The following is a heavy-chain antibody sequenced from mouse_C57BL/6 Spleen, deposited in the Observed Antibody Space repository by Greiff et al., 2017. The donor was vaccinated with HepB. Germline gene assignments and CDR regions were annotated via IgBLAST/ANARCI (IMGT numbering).Heavy chain of an antibody. J-gene: IGHJ3*01. CDR1: GFTFSDYG. CDR2: ISSGSSTI. CDR3: ARGELGWFAY. D-gene: IGHD4-1*01. Sequence: EVKVVESGGGSVKPGGSLKLSCAASGFTFSDYGMHWVRQAPEKGLEWVAYISSGSSTIYYADTVKGRFTISRDNAKNTLFLQMTSLRSEDTAMYYCARGELGWFAYWGQGTLVTVSA. V-gene: IGHV5-17*01.